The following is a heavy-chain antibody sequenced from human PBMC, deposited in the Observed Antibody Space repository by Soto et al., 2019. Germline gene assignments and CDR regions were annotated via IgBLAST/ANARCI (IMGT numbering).Heavy chain of an antibody. Sequence: QVKLVQSGAEMKKPGSSVQVSCKASGGAFNNFAVSWVRQAPGQGLEWVGGITPILGVPNYAQKFRGSVTITADVSTTTAYMEMNSLTSEATALYYCARGGAGSRGDYWGQGTLVTVSS. V-gene: IGHV1-69*01. J-gene: IGHJ4*02. CDR2: ITPILGVP. CDR1: GGAFNNFA. D-gene: IGHD3-10*01. CDR3: ARGGAGSRGDY.